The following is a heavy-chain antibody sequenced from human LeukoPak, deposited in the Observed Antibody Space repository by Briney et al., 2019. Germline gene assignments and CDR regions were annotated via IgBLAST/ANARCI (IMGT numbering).Heavy chain of an antibody. V-gene: IGHV1-69*04. Sequence: GASVKVSCKASGDTFSNYAISWVRQAPGQGLEWVGRIIPSLGTPNYAQKFQGRVTITADRSTTTAYMELSSLRFEDTAVYYCARAGSSRFSVPYYFNYWGQGTLVTVS. CDR2: IIPSLGTP. J-gene: IGHJ4*02. D-gene: IGHD6-13*01. CDR1: GDTFSNYA. CDR3: ARAGSSRFSVPYYFNY.